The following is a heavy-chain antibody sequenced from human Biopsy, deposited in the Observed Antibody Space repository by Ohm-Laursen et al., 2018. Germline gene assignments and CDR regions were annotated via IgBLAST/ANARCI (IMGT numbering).Heavy chain of an antibody. Sequence: SETLSLTCSVSGGSIISYYWTWIRQPPGKGLEWIGHVYNGGITKYNPSFKSRVTISKETSKNQFFLQVNSETAADKAVYYCARTPRDSFWSGSYKRGLWFDPWGQGTLVSVSS. CDR2: VYNGGIT. CDR3: ARTPRDSFWSGSYKRGLWFDP. J-gene: IGHJ5*02. V-gene: IGHV4-59*01. D-gene: IGHD3-3*01. CDR1: GGSIISYY.